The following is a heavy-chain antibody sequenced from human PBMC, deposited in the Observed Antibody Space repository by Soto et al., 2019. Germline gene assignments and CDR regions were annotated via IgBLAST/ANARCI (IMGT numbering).Heavy chain of an antibody. CDR2: IYHSGNT. CDR1: GGSISSSNW. J-gene: IGHJ3*02. Sequence: SETLSLTCAVSGGSISSSNWWSWVRQPPGKGLEGIGEIYHSGNTNYNPPLKSRVTISVDNSKNQLSLKLSSVTAADTAVYYCARKRDFCTNGVCYAFDIWGQGTMVTVSS. V-gene: IGHV4-4*02. D-gene: IGHD2-8*01. CDR3: ARKRDFCTNGVCYAFDI.